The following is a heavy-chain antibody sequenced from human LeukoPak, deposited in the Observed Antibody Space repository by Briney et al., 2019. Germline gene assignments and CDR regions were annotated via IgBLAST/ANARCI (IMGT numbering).Heavy chain of an antibody. J-gene: IGHJ4*02. Sequence: PGGSLRLSCAASGFTFSTFAMIWVRQAPGKGLEWIGEINHSGSTNYNPSLKSRVTISVDTSKNQFSLKLSSVTAADTAVYYCSRESGGTTISHWGQGTLVTVSS. CDR1: GFTFSTFA. D-gene: IGHD1-1*01. CDR3: SRESGGTTISH. V-gene: IGHV4-34*01. CDR2: INHSGST.